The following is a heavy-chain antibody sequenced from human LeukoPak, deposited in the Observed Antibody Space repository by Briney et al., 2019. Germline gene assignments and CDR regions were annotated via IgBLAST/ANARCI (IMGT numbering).Heavy chain of an antibody. V-gene: IGHV1-8*01. CDR3: ARGLPWEEALDV. CDR1: GYLFTSEE. D-gene: IGHD1-26*01. CDR2: INPNNGNT. Sequence: ASVKVSCKASGYLFTSEEINWVRQATGQGLEWIGWINPNNGNTNYAGDFQGRVSLTRDTSLSTAYMELSSLRSDDTAVYYCARGLPWEEALDVWGQGTMIAVSS. J-gene: IGHJ3*01.